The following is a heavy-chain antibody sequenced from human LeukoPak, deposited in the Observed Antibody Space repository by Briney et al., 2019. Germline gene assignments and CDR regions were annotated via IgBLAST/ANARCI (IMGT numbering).Heavy chain of an antibody. V-gene: IGHV1-18*01. D-gene: IGHD1-26*01. J-gene: IGHJ5*02. CDR2: ISSYNDNT. Sequence: ASVKVSCKASGYTFSNYGISWVRQAPGQGLEWMGWISSYNDNTNYAQKLQGRVTMTTDTSTSTAYMELRSLRSDDTAVYYCARVARVVGATPGDTNWFDPWGQGTLVTVSS. CDR3: ARVARVVGATPGDTNWFDP. CDR1: GYTFSNYG.